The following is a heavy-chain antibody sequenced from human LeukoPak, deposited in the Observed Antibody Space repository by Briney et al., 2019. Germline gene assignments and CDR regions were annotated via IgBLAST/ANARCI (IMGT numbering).Heavy chain of an antibody. J-gene: IGHJ3*02. CDR1: GFTFDDYA. Sequence: PGRSLRLSCAASGFTFDDYAMHWVRQAPGKGLEWVSGISWNSGSIGYADSVKGRFTISRDNAKNSLYLQMNSLRAEDTAVYYCAKDIVYNWNENDAFDIWGQGTMVTVSS. CDR3: AKDIVYNWNENDAFDI. CDR2: ISWNSGSI. V-gene: IGHV3-9*01. D-gene: IGHD1-1*01.